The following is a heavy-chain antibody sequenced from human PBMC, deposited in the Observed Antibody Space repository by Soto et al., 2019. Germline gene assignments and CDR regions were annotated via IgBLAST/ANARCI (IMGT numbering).Heavy chain of an antibody. D-gene: IGHD5-18*01. J-gene: IGHJ5*02. CDR1: GGSFTGYY. CDR2: INDSTGT. Sequence: SETLSLTCAVSGGSFTGYYWNWIRQPPGKGLEWVGEINDSTGTSYNPALKSRLTISIDTSKNQFSLKLSSVTAADTAVYYCARGIKGYSYGYWFDPWGQGTLVTVSS. V-gene: IGHV4-34*01. CDR3: ARGIKGYSYGYWFDP.